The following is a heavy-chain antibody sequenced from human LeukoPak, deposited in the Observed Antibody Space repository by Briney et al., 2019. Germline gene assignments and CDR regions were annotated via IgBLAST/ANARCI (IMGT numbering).Heavy chain of an antibody. Sequence: SETLSLTGTVSGGSISNYYWSWIRQPPGKGLEWIGYFYYSGSTSYNPSLKSRVTISVATSKNQFSLKLSSVTAADTAVYYCAKGGSRSGALDIWGQGTRVTVSS. J-gene: IGHJ3*02. V-gene: IGHV4-59*01. D-gene: IGHD1-26*01. CDR1: GGSISNYY. CDR3: AKGGSRSGALDI. CDR2: FYYSGST.